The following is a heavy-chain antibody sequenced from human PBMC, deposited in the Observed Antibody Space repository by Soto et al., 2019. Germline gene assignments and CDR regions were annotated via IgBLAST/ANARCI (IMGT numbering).Heavy chain of an antibody. Sequence: ASVKVSCKSSGSSFVTYAIHWVRQAPGQRLQWMGWINVGSGNTKYAQDFQGRVTFTRDTAATTTFMELSSLRSEDAAVYYCARVPPWGDSGSFYIQHYDSWGQGTLVTVPQ. CDR1: GSSFVTYA. V-gene: IGHV1-3*01. CDR3: ARVPPWGDSGSFYIQHYDS. J-gene: IGHJ4*02. D-gene: IGHD3-10*01. CDR2: INVGSGNT.